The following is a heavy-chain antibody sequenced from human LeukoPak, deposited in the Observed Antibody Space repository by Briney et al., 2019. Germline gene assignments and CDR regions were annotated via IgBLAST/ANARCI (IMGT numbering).Heavy chain of an antibody. J-gene: IGHJ5*02. CDR3: ARGVDSSGYQYKGFGP. CDR2: IDHSGST. CDR1: GYSISSGYY. D-gene: IGHD3-22*01. V-gene: IGHV4-38-2*02. Sequence: PSETLSLTCTVSGYSISSGYYWGWIRQPPGKGLEWTGSIDHSGSTYYNPSLKSRITISVDTSKNQFSLKLSFVTAADTAVYYCARGVDSSGYQYKGFGPWGQGTLVTVSS.